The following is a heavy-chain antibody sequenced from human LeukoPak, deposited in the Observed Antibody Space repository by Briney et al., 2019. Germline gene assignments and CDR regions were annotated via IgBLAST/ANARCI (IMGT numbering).Heavy chain of an antibody. D-gene: IGHD1-7*01. V-gene: IGHV4-61*02. Sequence: PSQTLSLTCDVSGGFISSGTHYWMWVRQPVGKGLEWLGRIFTSGSPTYNSSLESRLIISIDKFKNQFSLKLRSVTAADTAVYYCARRWNYKDGFDVWAEGHWSPSLQ. CDR2: IFTSGSP. CDR3: ARRWNYKDGFDV. CDR1: GGFISSGTHY. J-gene: IGHJ3*01.